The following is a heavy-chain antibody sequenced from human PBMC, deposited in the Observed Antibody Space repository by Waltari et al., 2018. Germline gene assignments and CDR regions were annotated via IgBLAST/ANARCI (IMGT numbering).Heavy chain of an antibody. V-gene: IGHV3-48*03. CDR1: GFTFSSYE. CDR3: ASTGQTTVTTPDY. D-gene: IGHD4-4*01. Sequence: EVQLVESGGGLVQPGGSLRLSCAASGFTFSSYEMNWVRQAPGKGLEWVSYISSSGSTIYYADSVKGRFTISRDNAKNSLYLQMNSLRAEDTAVYYCASTGQTTVTTPDYWGQGTLVTVSS. J-gene: IGHJ4*02. CDR2: ISSSGSTI.